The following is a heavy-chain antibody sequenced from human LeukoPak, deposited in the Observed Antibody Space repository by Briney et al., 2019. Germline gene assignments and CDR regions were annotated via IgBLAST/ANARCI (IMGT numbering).Heavy chain of an antibody. D-gene: IGHD3-10*01. V-gene: IGHV4-59*11. CDR3: ARDADMGLWCGEPYGAFDI. Sequence: PSETLSLTCTVSGGSISSHYWSWIRQPPGKGLEWIGYIYYSGSTNYNPSLKSRVTISVDTSKNQFSLKLSSVTAADTAVYYCARDADMGLWCGEPYGAFDIWGQGTMVTVSS. CDR2: IYYSGST. J-gene: IGHJ3*02. CDR1: GGSISSHY.